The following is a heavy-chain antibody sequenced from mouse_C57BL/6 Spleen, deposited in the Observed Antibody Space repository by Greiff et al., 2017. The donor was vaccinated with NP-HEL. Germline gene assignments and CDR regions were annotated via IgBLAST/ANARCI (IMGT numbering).Heavy chain of an antibody. Sequence: VQLQQSGPGLVQPSQSLSITCTVSGFSLTSYGVHWVRQSPGKGLEWLGVIWSGGSTDYNAAFITRLSISKDNSKSQVFCKMNSRQTDDTAINYCARAVYYYAMDYWGQGTSVTVSS. J-gene: IGHJ4*01. CDR3: ARAVYYYAMDY. D-gene: IGHD1-1*01. V-gene: IGHV2-2*01. CDR1: GFSLTSYG. CDR2: IWSGGST.